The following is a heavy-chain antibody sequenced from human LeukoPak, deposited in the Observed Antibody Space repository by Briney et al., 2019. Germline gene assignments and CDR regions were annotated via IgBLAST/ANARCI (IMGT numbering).Heavy chain of an antibody. CDR3: ARGITMVRGGNQYNWFDP. Sequence: SQTLSLTCAISGDIFSSNSAAWNWIRQSPSRGLEWLGRTYYRSKWYNDYAVSVKSRITINPDTSKNQFSLQLNSVTPEDTAVYYCARGITMVRGGNQYNWFDPWGQGTLVTVSS. V-gene: IGHV6-1*01. CDR2: TYYRSKWYN. J-gene: IGHJ5*02. D-gene: IGHD3-10*01. CDR1: GDIFSSNSAA.